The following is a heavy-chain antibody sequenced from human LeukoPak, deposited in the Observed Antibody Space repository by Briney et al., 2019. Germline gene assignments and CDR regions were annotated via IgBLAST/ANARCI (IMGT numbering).Heavy chain of an antibody. CDR1: GGSFSGYY. J-gene: IGHJ4*02. Sequence: PSETLSLTCAVYGGSFSGYYWSWIRQPPGKGLEWIGEINHSGSTNYNPSLKSRVTISVDTSKNQFSLKLSSVTAADTAVYYCARVQGYSYGTLDYWGQGTLVTVSS. CDR2: INHSGST. V-gene: IGHV4-34*01. D-gene: IGHD5-18*01. CDR3: ARVQGYSYGTLDY.